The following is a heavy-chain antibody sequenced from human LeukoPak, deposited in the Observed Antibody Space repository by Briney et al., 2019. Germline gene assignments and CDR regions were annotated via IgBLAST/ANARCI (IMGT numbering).Heavy chain of an antibody. J-gene: IGHJ5*02. Sequence: APVMVSCKTSGYTFTGFGISWVRQAPGQGLEWMVWSSGFNGNTNYAQSLHGRVTMTTDTSTSTGYMELRSLRSEDTAVYYCARDAASERRLLGNWFDPWGQGTLVTVSS. CDR1: GYTFTGFG. CDR2: SSGFNGNT. CDR3: ARDAASERRLLGNWFDP. V-gene: IGHV1-18*01. D-gene: IGHD3-16*01.